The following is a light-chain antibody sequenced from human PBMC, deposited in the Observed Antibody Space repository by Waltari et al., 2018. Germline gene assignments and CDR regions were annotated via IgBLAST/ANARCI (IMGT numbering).Light chain of an antibody. Sequence: DIQMTQSPSTLSASVGDGVTITCRASQSINNWLAWYQQKPGKAPKLLIYKASSLESGVPSRFSGSGSGTEFTLTISSLQPDDFATYYCQQYNNLWTFGQGTKVEIK. CDR2: KAS. CDR1: QSINNW. CDR3: QQYNNLWT. V-gene: IGKV1-5*03. J-gene: IGKJ1*01.